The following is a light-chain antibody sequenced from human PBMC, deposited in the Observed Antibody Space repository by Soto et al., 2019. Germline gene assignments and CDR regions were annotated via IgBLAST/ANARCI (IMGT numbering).Light chain of an antibody. J-gene: IGLJ3*02. CDR2: RNN. CDR3: VAWDVSLSNWV. CDR1: SSNIGRFF. V-gene: IGLV1-47*01. Sequence: QSVLTQPPSASGTPGQRVTISCSGSSSNIGRFFVYWYQQLPGTAPKLLIYRNNQRPSGVPDRFSGSKSGTSASLAISGLRSEDEADYYWVAWDVSLSNWVFGGGTQLTVL.